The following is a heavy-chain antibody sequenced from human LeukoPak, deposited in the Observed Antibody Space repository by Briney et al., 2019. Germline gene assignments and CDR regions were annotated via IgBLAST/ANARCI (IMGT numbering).Heavy chain of an antibody. CDR1: GGSMNAHH. CDR3: AKHIFGDPVAFYI. J-gene: IGHJ3*02. D-gene: IGHD4-17*01. V-gene: IGHV4-59*08. Sequence: PSETLSLTCTVSGGSMNAHHRSWIRQSPGKGLEWIAYILYTGSTNYNPSLESRVIISADMSKNQFSLRLSSVTAADTAIYYCAKHIFGDPVAFYIWGQGTMVTVSS. CDR2: ILYTGST.